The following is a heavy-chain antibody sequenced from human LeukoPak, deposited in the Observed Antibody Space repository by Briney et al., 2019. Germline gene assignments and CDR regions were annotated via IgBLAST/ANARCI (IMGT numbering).Heavy chain of an antibody. CDR2: IYPGDSDT. CDR3: ARPSKNNWNDVES. V-gene: IGHV5-51*01. J-gene: IGHJ4*02. Sequence: LGESLKISSKGSGYSFTSYWIGWVRQMPGKGLEWMGIIYPGDSDTRYSPSFQGQVTISADKSISTAYLQWSSLKASDTAMYYCARPSKNNWNDVESWGQGTLVTVSS. CDR1: GYSFTSYW. D-gene: IGHD1-1*01.